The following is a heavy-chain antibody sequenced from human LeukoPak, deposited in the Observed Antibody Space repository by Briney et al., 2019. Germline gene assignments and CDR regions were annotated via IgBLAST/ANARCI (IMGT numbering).Heavy chain of an antibody. CDR1: LVSLSTTRVG. J-gene: IGHJ4*02. Sequence: ESGPTLLKPTQPLTLTYTFSLVSLSTTRVGVAWIRRPPRKALECLPLLFCHDSNRYIPSLKSSLTLTKDTSKNQVVLTMTDMDPVDTATYYCAHSRVYYYGSGSYFPKTLDYWGQGTLVTVSS. V-gene: IGHV2-5*01. CDR3: AHSRVYYYGSGSYFPKTLDY. D-gene: IGHD3-10*01. CDR2: LFCHDSN.